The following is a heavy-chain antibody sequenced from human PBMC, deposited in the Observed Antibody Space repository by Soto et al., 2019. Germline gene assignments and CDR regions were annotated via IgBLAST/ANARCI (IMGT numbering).Heavy chain of an antibody. CDR2: ISAYNGNT. J-gene: IGHJ6*01. CDR3: ARGRLRVPDYYYYGMDV. D-gene: IGHD4-17*01. CDR1: GYTFTSYG. V-gene: IGHV1-18*01. Sequence: QVQLVQSGAEVKKPGASVKVSCKASGYTFTSYGISCVRQAPGQGLEWMVWISAYNGNTNYAQKLQGRVTRNTDTSTSTAYMELRSLRSDDTAVYYCARGRLRVPDYYYYGMDVWGQGTTVTVSS.